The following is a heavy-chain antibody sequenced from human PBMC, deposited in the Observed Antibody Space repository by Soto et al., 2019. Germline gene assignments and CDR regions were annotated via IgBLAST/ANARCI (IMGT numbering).Heavy chain of an antibody. V-gene: IGHV3-23*05. Sequence: GRSLRLSCAASGFTFSSYAMSWVRQAPGKGLEWVAFINISGTRTDYGESVKGRFTLSKDKSKKTVYLQMNSLRVEDAAVYYCTKDRVPDGIYSFDYLGQGDLVTVS. CDR1: GFTFSSYA. J-gene: IGHJ4*02. CDR2: INISGTRT. D-gene: IGHD2-8*01. CDR3: TKDRVPDGIYSFDY.